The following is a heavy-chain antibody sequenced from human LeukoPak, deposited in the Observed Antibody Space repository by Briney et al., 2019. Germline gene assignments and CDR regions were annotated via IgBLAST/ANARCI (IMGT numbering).Heavy chain of an antibody. D-gene: IGHD6-19*01. CDR3: AGSVRYSSGCLDY. CDR1: GFTFSSYG. CDR2: ISYDGSNK. V-gene: IGHV3-30*03. J-gene: IGHJ4*02. Sequence: PGGSLKLSCAASGFTFSSYGMHWVRQAPGKGLEWAAVISYDGSNKYYADSVKGRFTISRDNSKNTLYLQMNSLRAEDTAVYYCAGSVRYSSGCLDYRGQGTLVTVSS.